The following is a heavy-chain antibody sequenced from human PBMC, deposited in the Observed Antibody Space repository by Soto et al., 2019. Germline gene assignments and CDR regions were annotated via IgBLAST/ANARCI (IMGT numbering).Heavy chain of an antibody. D-gene: IGHD3-10*01. CDR2: INPSGGST. Sequence: QVQLVQSGAEVKKPGASVKVSCKASGYTFTSYYMHWVRQAPGQGLEWMGIINPSGGSTSYAQKLQGRVTMTRDTSTSTVYMELSSLRSEDTAVYYCALTMVRGVIGYWGQGTLVTVSS. V-gene: IGHV1-46*04. J-gene: IGHJ4*02. CDR3: ALTMVRGVIGY. CDR1: GYTFTSYY.